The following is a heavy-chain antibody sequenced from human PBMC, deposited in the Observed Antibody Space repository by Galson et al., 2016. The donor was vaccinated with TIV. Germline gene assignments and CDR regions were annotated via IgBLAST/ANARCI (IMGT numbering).Heavy chain of an antibody. CDR2: IYPDDSDT. V-gene: IGHV5-51*01. J-gene: IGHJ6*02. D-gene: IGHD2-2*01. Sequence: QSGAEVKKPGESLKISCKGSGYSFSSYWIAWVRQMPGKGLEWMGIIYPDDSDTTYSPSFQGQVTISVDKSISTAYLQWSSLKASDTATYYCARGVVQATAIYGMDVWGQGTTVTVSS. CDR3: ARGVVQATAIYGMDV. CDR1: GYSFSSYW.